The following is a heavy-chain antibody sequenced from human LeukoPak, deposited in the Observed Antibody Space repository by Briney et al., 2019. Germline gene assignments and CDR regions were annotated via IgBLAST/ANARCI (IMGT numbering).Heavy chain of an antibody. D-gene: IGHD5-18*01. CDR1: GFTFDDYT. CDR3: AKALQGYSYADY. Sequence: GGSLRLSCVVSGFTFDDYTMHWVRQAPGKGLEWVSLITWDGSTTYYAGSVEGRFTISGDNTKNSLYLQMNSLRREDTALYYCAKALQGYSYADYWGQGTLVTVSS. V-gene: IGHV3-43*01. CDR2: ITWDGSTT. J-gene: IGHJ4*02.